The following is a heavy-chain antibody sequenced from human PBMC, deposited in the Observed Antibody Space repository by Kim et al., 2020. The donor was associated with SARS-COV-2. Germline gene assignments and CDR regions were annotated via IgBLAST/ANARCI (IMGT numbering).Heavy chain of an antibody. V-gene: IGHV4-34*01. Sequence: SETLSLTCAVYGGSFSGYYWSWIRQPPGKGLEWIGEINHSGSTNYNPSLKSRVTISVDTSKNQFSLKLSSVTAADTAVYYCARYYYYGIDVWGQGTTVTV. CDR3: ARYYYYGIDV. CDR2: INHSGST. CDR1: GGSFSGYY. J-gene: IGHJ6*02.